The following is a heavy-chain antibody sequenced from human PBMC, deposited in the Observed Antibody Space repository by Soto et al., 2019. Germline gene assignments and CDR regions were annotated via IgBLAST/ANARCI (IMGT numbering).Heavy chain of an antibody. J-gene: IGHJ6*03. CDR1: GFTFSSYA. Sequence: GGSLRLSCAASGFTFSSYAMSWVRQAPGKGLEWVSAISGSGGSTYYADSVRGRFTISRDNSKNTLYLQMNSLRAEDTAVYYCAKGSGGITIFGVANPSDYYYYMDVWGKGTTVTVSS. D-gene: IGHD3-3*01. CDR3: AKGSGGITIFGVANPSDYYYYMDV. V-gene: IGHV3-23*01. CDR2: ISGSGGST.